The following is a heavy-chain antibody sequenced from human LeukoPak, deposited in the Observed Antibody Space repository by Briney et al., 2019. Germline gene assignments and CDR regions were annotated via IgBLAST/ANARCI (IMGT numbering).Heavy chain of an antibody. CDR1: GFTFTSYA. J-gene: IGHJ4*02. D-gene: IGHD1-1*01. CDR3: ARGGTSTPPAADY. Sequence: ASVKVSCKASGFTFTSYAMHWVRQAPGQRLDWMGWINAGNGNTRYSQKFQGRVTITRDTSASTAYMELSSLRSEDTAVYYCARGGTSTPPAADYWGQGSLVTVSS. CDR2: INAGNGNT. V-gene: IGHV1-3*01.